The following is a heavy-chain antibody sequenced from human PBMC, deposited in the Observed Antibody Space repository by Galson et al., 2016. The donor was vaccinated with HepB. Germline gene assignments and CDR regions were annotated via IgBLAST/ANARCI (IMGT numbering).Heavy chain of an antibody. CDR3: ARGNYDSPGYFFDNWFDP. CDR1: GFTFSNYG. CDR2: SWYDGSST. V-gene: IGHV3-33*07. J-gene: IGHJ5*02. Sequence: SLSLSCTVSGFTFSNYGMFRARQAPGKGLEWVAYSWYDGSSTSYPVSVQGRFTISRDKSKSTVFLQMNSLRGEDTAVYYCARGNYDSPGYFFDNWFDPWGQGTLVTVSS. D-gene: IGHD3-22*01.